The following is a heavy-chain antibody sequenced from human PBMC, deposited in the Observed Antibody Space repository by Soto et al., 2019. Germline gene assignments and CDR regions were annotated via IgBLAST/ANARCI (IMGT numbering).Heavy chain of an antibody. CDR2: ISRSGSIM. CDR1: GFTLSNYE. V-gene: IGHV3-48*03. CDR3: AGEEGYWGRMDV. J-gene: IGHJ6*02. Sequence: EVQLVGSGGGLVQPGGSLRLSCAASGFTLSNYEMNWVRQDPGKGLEWISYISRSGSIMYHADSVKGRFTISRDTAKNSVYLQMNSLRAEDTAVYYCAGEEGYWGRMDVWGQGTTVTVSS. D-gene: IGHD2-15*01.